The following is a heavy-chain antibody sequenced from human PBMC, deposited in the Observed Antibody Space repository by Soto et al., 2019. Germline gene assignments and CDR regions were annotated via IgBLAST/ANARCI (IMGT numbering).Heavy chain of an antibody. D-gene: IGHD3-9*01. Sequence: EVHLVESGGGLVQPGGSLRLSCAASGFTFSDHYMDWVRQAPGKRLEWVARIRSRAKSYTTEYAASVKGRFTISRDDSNDSLYLQMNGLKIDDTAVYYCASDRLVTPGIGIDYWGQGTLVTVSS. V-gene: IGHV3-72*01. CDR1: GFTFSDHY. CDR2: IRSRAKSYTT. J-gene: IGHJ4*02. CDR3: ASDRLVTPGIGIDY.